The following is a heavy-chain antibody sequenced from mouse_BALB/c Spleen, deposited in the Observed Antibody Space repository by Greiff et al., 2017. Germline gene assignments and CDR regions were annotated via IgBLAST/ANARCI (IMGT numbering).Heavy chain of an antibody. V-gene: IGHV5-6-5*01. CDR2: ISSGGST. Sequence: DVKLQESGGGLVKPGGSLKLSCAASGFTFSSYAMSWVRQTPEKRLEWVASISSGGSTYYPDSVKGRFTISRDNARNILYLQMSSLRSEDTAMYYCARGPIYYYGSSYVPFAYWGQGTLVTVSA. CDR1: GFTFSSYA. CDR3: ARGPIYYYGSSYVPFAY. J-gene: IGHJ3*01. D-gene: IGHD1-1*01.